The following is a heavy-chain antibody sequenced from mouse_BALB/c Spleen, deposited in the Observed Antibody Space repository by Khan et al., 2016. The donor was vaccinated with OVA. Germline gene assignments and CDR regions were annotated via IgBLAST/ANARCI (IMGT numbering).Heavy chain of an antibody. J-gene: IGHJ2*01. CDR3: ARIKKIVATYFDY. CDR2: TNPTNGRT. Sequence: QVQLKQSEAELVKAGASVQMSCKASGYTFTSYWMHWVKQRLGQGLEWFAETNPTNGRTYYNEKFKSKATLTVDKSSSTAYMLLSGPTFEDSAVYYCARIKKIVATYFDYWGQGTTLTVSS. V-gene: IGHV1S81*02. CDR1: GYTFTSYW. D-gene: IGHD1-1*01.